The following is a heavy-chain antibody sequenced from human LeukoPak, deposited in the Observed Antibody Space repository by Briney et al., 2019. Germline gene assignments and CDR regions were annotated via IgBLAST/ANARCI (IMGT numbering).Heavy chain of an antibody. Sequence: GASVKVSCKASGGTFSSYAISWVRQAPGQGLEWMGRIIPILGIANYAQKFQGRVTITADKSTSTAYMELSSLRSEDTAVYCCARDGCSGGSCYLGSYWYFDLWGRGTLVTVSS. CDR1: GGTFSSYA. CDR2: IIPILGIA. J-gene: IGHJ2*01. D-gene: IGHD2-15*01. V-gene: IGHV1-69*04. CDR3: ARDGCSGGSCYLGSYWYFDL.